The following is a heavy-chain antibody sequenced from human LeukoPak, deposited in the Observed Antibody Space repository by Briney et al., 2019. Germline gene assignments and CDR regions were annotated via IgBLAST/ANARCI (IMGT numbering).Heavy chain of an antibody. J-gene: IGHJ6*04. D-gene: IGHD3-9*01. Sequence: PGGSLRLSCAASGFTFSSYEMNWVRQAPGKGLEWVSYNSSRGSTIYYADSVKGRFTISRDNAKNSLYLQMNSLRAEDTAVYYCARVGSYDILTGYTLGYYYGMDVWGKWTTVTVSS. V-gene: IGHV3-48*03. CDR1: GFTFSSYE. CDR2: NSSRGSTI. CDR3: ARVGSYDILTGYTLGYYYGMDV.